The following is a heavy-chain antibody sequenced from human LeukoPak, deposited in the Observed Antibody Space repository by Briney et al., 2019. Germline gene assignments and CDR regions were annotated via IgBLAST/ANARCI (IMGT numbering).Heavy chain of an antibody. D-gene: IGHD5-12*01. Sequence: ASVKVSCKVSGYILTEVAINWVRQAPGKGLEWIGGFDPEYDEDGETLFAQKLQGRASTTEDASTATAYMLLSSLRSEHTAVYYCAMTDRYAAPPSAYSSQGTLLTVSS. J-gene: IGHJ4*01. V-gene: IGHV1-24*01. CDR3: AMTDRYAAPPSAY. CDR2: FDPEYDEDGET. CDR1: GYILTEVA.